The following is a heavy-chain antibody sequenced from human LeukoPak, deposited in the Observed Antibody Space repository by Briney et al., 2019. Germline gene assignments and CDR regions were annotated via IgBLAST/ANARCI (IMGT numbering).Heavy chain of an antibody. J-gene: IGHJ4*02. D-gene: IGHD6-19*01. CDR3: ARVGGIAVAGDGQIDY. CDR1: GFTFSSYW. Sequence: GGSLRLSCAASGFTFSSYWMSWVRQAPGKGLEWVSSISSSSSYIYYADSVKGRFTISRDNAKNSLYLQMNSLRAEDTAVYYCARVGGIAVAGDGQIDYWGQGTLVTVSS. CDR2: ISSSSSYI. V-gene: IGHV3-21*01.